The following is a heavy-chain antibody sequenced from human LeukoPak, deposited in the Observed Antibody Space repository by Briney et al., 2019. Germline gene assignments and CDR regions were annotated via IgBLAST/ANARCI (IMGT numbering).Heavy chain of an antibody. J-gene: IGHJ4*02. Sequence: GGSLRLSCAASGFTFRSYAMHWVRQAPGKGLEWVAVISYDGGITNYADSVKGRFTISRDNSKNTLYLQLNSLRAEDAAVYYCARDSTYYYASGSSGPHYFDYWGQGTLVTVSS. D-gene: IGHD3-10*01. CDR1: GFTFRSYA. CDR2: ISYDGGIT. CDR3: ARDSTYYYASGSSGPHYFDY. V-gene: IGHV3-30*01.